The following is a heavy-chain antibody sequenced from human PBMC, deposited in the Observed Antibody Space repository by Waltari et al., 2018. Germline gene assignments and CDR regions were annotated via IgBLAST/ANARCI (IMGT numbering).Heavy chain of an antibody. CDR1: GGTFGSYS. D-gene: IGHD1-26*01. CDR3: ARRDLGFAFDV. J-gene: IGHJ3*01. V-gene: IGHV1-69*12. CDR2: INPIYGRP. Sequence: VHLVQSGAEMRKPGSSVKVSCKASGGTFGSYSIAWVRQAAGQGLEWLGGINPIYGRPQYANNFQGRVTLTADASTTTVFLEMSGLRAEDTAIYFCARRDLGFAFDVWGQGTLVIVSS.